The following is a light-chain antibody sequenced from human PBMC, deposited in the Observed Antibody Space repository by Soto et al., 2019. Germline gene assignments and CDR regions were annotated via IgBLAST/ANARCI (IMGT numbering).Light chain of an antibody. Sequence: ETVLTQSPGTLSLSPGERATLSCRASQSISSSFLAWYQQKPGQAPRLLIYGASSRATGIPDRFSGSGSGTDFTRTISRREPEDAAVYYCQQYVRSPPSWTFGQGTKVEIK. J-gene: IGKJ1*01. CDR2: GAS. CDR3: QQYVRSPPSWT. V-gene: IGKV3-20*01. CDR1: QSISSSF.